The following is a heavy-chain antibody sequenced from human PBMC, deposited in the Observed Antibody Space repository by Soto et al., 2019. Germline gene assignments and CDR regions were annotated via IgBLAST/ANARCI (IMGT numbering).Heavy chain of an antibody. CDR1: GISTSSYW. CDR3: VTGYHSDY. V-gene: IGHV3-7*03. J-gene: IGHJ4*02. CDR2: IKNDGSEK. D-gene: IGHD5-18*01. Sequence: LRLSCAASGISTSSYWMGWVRQAPGRGLEWVASIKNDGSEKYYMDSLKGRFTISRDNALNSLYLQMSSLRAEDTAVYFCVTGYHSDYWGQGTLVTVSS.